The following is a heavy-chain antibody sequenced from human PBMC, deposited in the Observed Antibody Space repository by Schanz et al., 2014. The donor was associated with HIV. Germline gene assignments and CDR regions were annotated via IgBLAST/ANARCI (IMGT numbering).Heavy chain of an antibody. V-gene: IGHV3-23*01. CDR2: ISGSSGST. CDR1: GFTFNNYA. D-gene: IGHD6-19*01. CDR3: AKMARSVAANTNFDY. J-gene: IGHJ4*02. Sequence: EVQLLESGGGLVQPGGSLRLSCAASGFTFNNYAMNWVRQAPGKGLEWVSAISGSSGSTYYTDSVKGRFTISRDNSKNTLYLQMNSLRVEDTAVYYCAKMARSVAANTNFDYWGQGTLVTVSS.